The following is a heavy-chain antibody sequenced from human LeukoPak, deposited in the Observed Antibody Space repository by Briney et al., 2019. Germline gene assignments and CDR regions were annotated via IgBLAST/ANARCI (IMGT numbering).Heavy chain of an antibody. CDR1: GFTFSSYG. D-gene: IGHD5-12*01. V-gene: IGHV3-30*02. CDR2: IRYDGSNK. J-gene: IGHJ4*02. Sequence: GGSLRLSCAASGFTFSSYGMHWVRQAPGKGLEWVAFIRYDGSNKYYADSVKGRFTISRDNSKNTLYLQMNSLRAEDTAVYYCARDRGYSNYYDYWGQGTLVTVSS. CDR3: ARDRGYSNYYDY.